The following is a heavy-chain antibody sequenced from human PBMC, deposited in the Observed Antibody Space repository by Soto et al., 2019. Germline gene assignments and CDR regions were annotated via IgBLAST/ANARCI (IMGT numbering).Heavy chain of an antibody. Sequence: LRLSCAASGLTFSGHWMTWVRQTPGEGLQWVAAIKPDGSETFYVDSVKGRFTISRDNARNSLFLQMDSLRAEDTAVYYCTSRPSGMPHHAVFDFWGQGTLVTVSS. CDR2: IKPDGSET. J-gene: IGHJ4*02. CDR1: GLTFSGHW. CDR3: TSRPSGMPHHAVFDF. D-gene: IGHD2-2*01. V-gene: IGHV3-7*03.